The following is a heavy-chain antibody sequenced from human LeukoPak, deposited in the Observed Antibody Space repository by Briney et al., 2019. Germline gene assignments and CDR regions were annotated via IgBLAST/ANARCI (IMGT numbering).Heavy chain of an antibody. J-gene: IGHJ3*02. CDR3: ARGHTTYDAFDI. CDR1: GFTFSSYG. CDR2: IWYDGSNK. V-gene: IGHV3-33*01. D-gene: IGHD1-26*01. Sequence: QPGGSPRLSCAASGFTFSSYGMHWVRQAPGKGLEWVAVIWYDGSNKYYADSVKGRFTISRDNSKNTLYLQMNSLRAEDTAVYYCARGHTTYDAFDIWGQGTMVTVSS.